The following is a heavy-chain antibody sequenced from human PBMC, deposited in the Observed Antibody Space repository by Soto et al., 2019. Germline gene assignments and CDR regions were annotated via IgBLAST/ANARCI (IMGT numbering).Heavy chain of an antibody. CDR2: IIPIFGTA. Sequence: ASVKVSCKASGGTFSSYAISWVRQAPGQGLEWMGGIIPIFGTANYAQKFQGRVTITADESTSTAYMELSSLRSEDTAVYYCADDRSGPPPASYYYYGMDVWGQGTTVTAS. D-gene: IGHD3-22*01. V-gene: IGHV1-69*13. CDR3: ADDRSGPPPASYYYYGMDV. CDR1: GGTFSSYA. J-gene: IGHJ6*02.